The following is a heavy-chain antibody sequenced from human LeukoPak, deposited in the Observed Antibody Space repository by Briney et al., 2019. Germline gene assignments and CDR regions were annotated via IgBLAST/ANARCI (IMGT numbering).Heavy chain of an antibody. CDR3: ARESDYYDSSGPMSL. D-gene: IGHD3-22*01. CDR1: GLTFSSYA. J-gene: IGHJ4*02. Sequence: GGSLRLSCAASGLTFSSYAMHWVRQAPGKGLEWVAVISYDGSNKYYADSVKGRFTISRDNAKNSLYLQMNSLRAEDTAVYYCARESDYYDSSGPMSLWGQGTLVTVSS. CDR2: ISYDGSNK. V-gene: IGHV3-30*04.